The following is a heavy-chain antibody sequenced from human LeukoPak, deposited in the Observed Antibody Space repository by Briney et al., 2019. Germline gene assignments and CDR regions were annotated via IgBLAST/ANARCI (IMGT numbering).Heavy chain of an antibody. V-gene: IGHV1-69*01. D-gene: IGHD2-21*01. CDR1: GGAFNSYA. J-gene: IGHJ4*02. CDR3: ARDQSRYSSYFDY. Sequence: VKVSFQASGGAFNSYAIRGVRQAPGQGLEWVGGIIPIFGTANYAQKFQGRVTITADESTSTAYMELSSLRSEDTAVYYCARDQSRYSSYFDYWGQGTLVTVSA. CDR2: IIPIFGTA.